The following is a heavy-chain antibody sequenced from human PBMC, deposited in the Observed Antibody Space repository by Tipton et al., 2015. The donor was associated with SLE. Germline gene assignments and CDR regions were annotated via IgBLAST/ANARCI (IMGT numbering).Heavy chain of an antibody. J-gene: IGHJ4*02. CDR3: ARGMGRIVVVPAALTTVRGGFDY. V-gene: IGHV4-61*02. Sequence: TLSLTCTVSGGSISSVSSYWSWIRQSAGKGLEWIGRIYTSGGTNYNPSLKSRVTISVDTSKNQFSLKLSSVTAADTAVYYCARGMGRIVVVPAALTTVRGGFDYWGQGILVTVSS. CDR1: GGSISSVSSY. CDR2: IYTSGGT. D-gene: IGHD2-2*01.